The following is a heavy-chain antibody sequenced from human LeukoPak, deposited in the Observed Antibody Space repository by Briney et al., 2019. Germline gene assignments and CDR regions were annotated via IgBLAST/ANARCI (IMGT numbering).Heavy chain of an antibody. CDR3: ARAAWGTKGPRLDY. V-gene: IGHV3-23*01. Sequence: GGSLRLSCAASGFTFSSYGMSWVRQAPGKGLEWVSAISGSGGSTYYADSVKGRFTISRDNSKNTLYLQMNSLRAEDTAVYYCARAAWGTKGPRLDYWGQGTLVTVSS. CDR1: GFTFSSYG. CDR2: ISGSGGST. D-gene: IGHD3-16*01. J-gene: IGHJ4*02.